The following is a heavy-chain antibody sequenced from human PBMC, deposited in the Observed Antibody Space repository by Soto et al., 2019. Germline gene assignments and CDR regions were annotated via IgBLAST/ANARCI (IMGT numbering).Heavy chain of an antibody. CDR2: IIPIFGTA. V-gene: IGHV1-69*13. CDR3: ARGGISSGWYRGSDYGMDV. Sequence: GASVKVSCKASGGTFSSYAISWVRQAPGQGLEWMGGIIPIFGTANYAQKFQGRVTITADESTSTAYMELSSLRSEDTAVYYCARGGISSGWYRGSDYGMDVWGQGTTVTVSS. CDR1: GGTFSSYA. J-gene: IGHJ6*02. D-gene: IGHD6-19*01.